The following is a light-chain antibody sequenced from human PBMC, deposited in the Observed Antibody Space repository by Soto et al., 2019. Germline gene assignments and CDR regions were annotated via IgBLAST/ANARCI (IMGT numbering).Light chain of an antibody. CDR3: CSKTTSRTLV. Sequence: QSALTQPASVSGSPGQSITISCTGTSSDVGGYNFVSWYQHLPGKAPKLMIYDVDNRPSGVSNRFSGSKSGNTASLTISGLQGEDEADYYCCSKTTSRTLVFGGGTKVTVL. V-gene: IGLV2-14*01. CDR1: SSDVGGYNF. J-gene: IGLJ2*01. CDR2: DVD.